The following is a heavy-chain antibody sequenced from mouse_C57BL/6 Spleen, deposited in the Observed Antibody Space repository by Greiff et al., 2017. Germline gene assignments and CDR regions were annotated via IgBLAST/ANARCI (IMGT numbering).Heavy chain of an antibody. J-gene: IGHJ3*01. V-gene: IGHV1-82*01. D-gene: IGHD2-5*01. CDR2: IYPGDGDT. CDR1: GYAFSSSW. Sequence: QVQLQQSGPELVKPGASVKISCKASGYAFSSSWMNWVKQRPGKGLEWIGRIYPGDGDTNYNGKFKGKATLTADKSSSTAYMQRSSLTSEDSAVYFCARFYSKMGLAYWGQGTLVTVSA. CDR3: ARFYSKMGLAY.